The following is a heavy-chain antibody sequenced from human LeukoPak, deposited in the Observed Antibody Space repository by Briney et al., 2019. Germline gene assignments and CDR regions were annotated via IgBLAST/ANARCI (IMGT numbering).Heavy chain of an antibody. CDR1: GGSSSSGSYD. CDR3: AREGARDAFDI. J-gene: IGHJ3*02. V-gene: IGHV4-61*02. CDR2: IYTSGST. D-gene: IGHD4/OR15-4a*01. Sequence: PSETLSLTCTVSGGSSSSGSYDWSWIRQPAGKGLEWIGRIYTSGSTNYNPSLKSRVTISVDTSKNQFSLKLSSVTAADTAVYYCAREGARDAFDIWGQGTMVTVSS.